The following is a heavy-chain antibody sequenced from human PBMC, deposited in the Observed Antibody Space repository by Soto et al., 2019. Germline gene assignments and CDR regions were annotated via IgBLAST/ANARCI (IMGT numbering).Heavy chain of an antibody. CDR3: TRDSSGLPD. Sequence: EVQLVESGGGLVQPGGSLKLSCAASGFTFSGSAMHWVRQTSGKGLEWVGRIRSKVNSYATAYAASVKGRFTISRDDSNNTAYLQMNSLKTEDTAVYYCTRDSSGLPDWGQGTLVTVSS. CDR1: GFTFSGSA. V-gene: IGHV3-73*02. D-gene: IGHD6-19*01. J-gene: IGHJ4*02. CDR2: IRSKVNSYAT.